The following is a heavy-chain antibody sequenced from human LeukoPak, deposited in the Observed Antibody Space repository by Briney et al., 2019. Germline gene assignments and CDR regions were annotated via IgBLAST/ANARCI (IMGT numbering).Heavy chain of an antibody. Sequence: ASVKVSCKASGYTFTSYYMHWVRQAPGQGLGWMGIINPSGGSTSYAQKFQGRVPMTRDTSTSTVYMELSSLRSEDTAVYYCARDRLARITGRALFDYWGQGTLVTVSS. CDR1: GYTFTSYY. CDR2: INPSGGST. CDR3: ARDRLARITGRALFDY. D-gene: IGHD1-20*01. J-gene: IGHJ4*02. V-gene: IGHV1-46*01.